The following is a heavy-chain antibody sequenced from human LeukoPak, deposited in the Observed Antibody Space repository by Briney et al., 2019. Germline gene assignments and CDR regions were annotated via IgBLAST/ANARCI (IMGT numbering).Heavy chain of an antibody. CDR1: GYTFTSYD. J-gene: IGHJ5*02. V-gene: IGHV1-8*01. CDR3: ARDLRLAGIVGATNWFDP. Sequence: ASVKVSCKASGYTFTSYDINWVRQATGQGLEWMGWMNPNSGNTGYAQKFQGRVTMTRNTSISTAYMELSSLRSEDTAVYYYARDLRLAGIVGATNWFDPWGQGTLVTVSS. CDR2: MNPNSGNT. D-gene: IGHD1-26*01.